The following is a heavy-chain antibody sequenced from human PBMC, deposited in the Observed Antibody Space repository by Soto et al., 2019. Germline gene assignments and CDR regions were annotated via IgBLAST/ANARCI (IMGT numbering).Heavy chain of an antibody. Sequence: PETLALTWTVSGPSMRCFDVILILKSAGKGLEWIGRIYATGTTDYNTSLKGQVMMSLDTSKKQFSLKLRSVTAADTAVYACVGDGRKTVRDWFDPWGQGISVTVSS. CDR3: VGDGRKTVRDWFDP. D-gene: IGHD4-17*01. CDR2: IYATGTT. J-gene: IGHJ5*02. V-gene: IGHV4-4*07. CDR1: GPSMRCFD.